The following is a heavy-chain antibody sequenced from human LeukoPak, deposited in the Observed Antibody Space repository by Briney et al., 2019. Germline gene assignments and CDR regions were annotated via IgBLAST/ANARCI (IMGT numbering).Heavy chain of an antibody. J-gene: IGHJ4*02. V-gene: IGHV3-74*01. CDR1: GFTFSSYW. D-gene: IGHD3-9*01. CDR2: INSEWGST. Sequence: PGGSLRLSCAASGFTFSSYWMHWVRHAPGKGLEWVSRINSEWGSTTYADSVKGRFTISRDNAKNTMYLQMSSLRADDSAVYYCGRGGLTGQMAAFDYWSQGALVTVST. CDR3: GRGGLTGQMAAFDY.